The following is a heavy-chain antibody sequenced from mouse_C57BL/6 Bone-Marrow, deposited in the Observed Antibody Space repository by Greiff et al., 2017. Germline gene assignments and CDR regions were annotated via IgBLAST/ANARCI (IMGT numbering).Heavy chain of an antibody. Sequence: EVQRVESGEGLVKPGGSLKLSCAASGFTFSSYAMSWVRQTPEKRLEWVAYISSGGDYIYYADTVKGRFTISRDNARNTLYLQMSSLKSEDTAMYYWTRDSYGSRYYAMDYWGQGTSVTVSS. CDR3: TRDSYGSRYYAMDY. D-gene: IGHD1-1*01. J-gene: IGHJ4*01. V-gene: IGHV5-9-1*02. CDR2: ISSGGDYI. CDR1: GFTFSSYA.